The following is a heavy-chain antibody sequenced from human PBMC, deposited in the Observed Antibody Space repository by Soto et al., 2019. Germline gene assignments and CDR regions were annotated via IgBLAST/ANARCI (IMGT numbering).Heavy chain of an antibody. Sequence: PGESLKISCKGSGYNFAGYWIAWVRQMSGKGLELMGIIYPSDSDTRYRPSFQGQVTISADKSISSAYLQWSSLRASDTAMYYCARGGVSTHTFDYWGQGTPVTVSS. V-gene: IGHV5-51*01. D-gene: IGHD3-3*01. CDR2: IYPSDSDT. CDR1: GYNFAGYW. CDR3: ARGGVSTHTFDY. J-gene: IGHJ4*02.